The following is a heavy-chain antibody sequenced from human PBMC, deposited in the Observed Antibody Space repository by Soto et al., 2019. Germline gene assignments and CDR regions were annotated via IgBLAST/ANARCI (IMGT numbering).Heavy chain of an antibody. CDR1: GGTFSSYT. CDR3: ARDLLDYGGTPGSFDY. CDR2: IIPILGIA. V-gene: IGHV1-69*08. D-gene: IGHD4-17*01. J-gene: IGHJ4*02. Sequence: QVQLVQSGAEVKKPGSSVKVSCKASGGTFSSYTISWVRQAPGQGLEWMGRIIPILGIANYAQKFQGRVTITADKSTSTAYMELSSLRSEDTAVYYCARDLLDYGGTPGSFDYWGQGTLVTVSS.